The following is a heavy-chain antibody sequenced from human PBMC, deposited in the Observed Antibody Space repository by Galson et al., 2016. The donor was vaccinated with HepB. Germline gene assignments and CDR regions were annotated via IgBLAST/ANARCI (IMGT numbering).Heavy chain of an antibody. Sequence: QSGAEVKKPGESLRISCNGSGYTFSNYWIGWVRQMPGKGLEWMGVIYPGDSDTRYSPSFQGQVTIPVDKSIATAYLQWSSLEASATAIYFCARRGNRWSHHDCWGQGTLVTVSA. CDR3: ARRGNRWSHHDC. V-gene: IGHV5-51*01. D-gene: IGHD1-26*01. CDR1: GYTFSNYW. J-gene: IGHJ4*02. CDR2: IYPGDSDT.